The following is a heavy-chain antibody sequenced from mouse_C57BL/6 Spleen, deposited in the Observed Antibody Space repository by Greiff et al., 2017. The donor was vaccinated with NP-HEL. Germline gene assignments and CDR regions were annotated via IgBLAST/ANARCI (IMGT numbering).Heavy chain of an antibody. J-gene: IGHJ4*01. CDR1: GYTFTSYG. CDR2: IYPRSGNT. CDR3: ARYDYDEGGD. D-gene: IGHD2-4*01. V-gene: IGHV1-81*01. Sequence: VQLKESGAELARPGASVKLSCKASGYTFTSYGISWVKQRTGQGLEWIGEIYPRSGNTYYNEKFKGKATLTADKSSSTAYMELRSLTSEDSAVYFCARYDYDEGGDWGQGTSVTVSS.